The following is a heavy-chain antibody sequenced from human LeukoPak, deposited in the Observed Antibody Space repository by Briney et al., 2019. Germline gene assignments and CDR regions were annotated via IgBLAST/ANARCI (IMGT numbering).Heavy chain of an antibody. J-gene: IGHJ4*02. Sequence: SETLSLTCAVYGGSFSGYYWSWIRQPPGKGLEWIGEINHSGSTNYNPSLKSRVTISVDTSKNQFSLKLSSVTAADTAVYYCARGRSLDHWGQGTLVTVSS. V-gene: IGHV4-34*01. CDR2: INHSGST. CDR3: ARGRSLDH. CDR1: GGSFSGYY.